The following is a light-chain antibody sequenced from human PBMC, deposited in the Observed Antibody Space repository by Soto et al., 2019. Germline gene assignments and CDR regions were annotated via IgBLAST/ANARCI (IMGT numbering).Light chain of an antibody. J-gene: IGKJ5*01. CDR2: DAS. Sequence: EIVLTQSPATLSLSPGERATLSCRASQSVSNYLAWYQQKPGQAPRLLIYDASNRATGIPARFTGSGSGTDFTLTISSLEPEDFAVYYCQQRSNWPSITFGQGTRLEIK. CDR1: QSVSNY. CDR3: QQRSNWPSIT. V-gene: IGKV3-11*01.